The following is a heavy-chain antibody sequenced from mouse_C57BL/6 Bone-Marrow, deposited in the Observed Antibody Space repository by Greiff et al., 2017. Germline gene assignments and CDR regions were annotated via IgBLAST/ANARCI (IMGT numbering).Heavy chain of an antibody. CDR2: IYPRSGNT. V-gene: IGHV1-81*01. J-gene: IGHJ1*03. CDR1: GYTFTSYG. CDR3: GRPCDWYFDD. Sequence: QVQLQQSGAELARPGASVKLSCKASGYTFTSYGISWVKQRTGQGLEWIGEIYPRSGNTYYNEKFKGKATLTADKSSSTAYIELGSLTSEDSAVSDYGRPCDWYFDDWGTGTTVTVSS.